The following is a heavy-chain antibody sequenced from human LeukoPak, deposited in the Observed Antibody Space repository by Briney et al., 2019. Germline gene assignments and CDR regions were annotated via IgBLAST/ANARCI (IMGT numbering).Heavy chain of an antibody. D-gene: IGHD1-26*01. CDR3: ARGLVIAVTGWGQWELPPAGHDF. CDR2: IYYSGST. J-gene: IGHJ4*02. Sequence: SETLSLTCTVSGGSISSYFWIWIRQPPGKGLEWIGYIYYSGSTNYNPSLKSRVTISVDTSKNQFSLKLSSVTAAVTAVYYCARGLVIAVTGWGQWELPPAGHDFWGQGTLVTVSS. V-gene: IGHV4-59*01. CDR1: GGSISSYF.